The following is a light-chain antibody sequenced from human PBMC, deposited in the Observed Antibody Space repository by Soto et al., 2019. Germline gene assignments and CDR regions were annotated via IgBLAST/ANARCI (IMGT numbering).Light chain of an antibody. J-gene: IGKJ1*01. CDR1: QSLLHSNAYNY. CDR3: MQALKTWT. Sequence: DIVMTQSPLSLPVTPGEPASISCRSSQSLLHSNAYNYLDWYLQKPGQSPQLLIYLGANRASGVPDRFSGSGSGTHLTLKITRVEAEDAGVYYCMQALKTWTFGQGTKVDI. V-gene: IGKV2-28*01. CDR2: LGA.